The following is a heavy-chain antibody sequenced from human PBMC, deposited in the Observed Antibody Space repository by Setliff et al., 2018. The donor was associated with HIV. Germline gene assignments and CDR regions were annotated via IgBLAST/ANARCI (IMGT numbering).Heavy chain of an antibody. Sequence: SETLSLTCTVSGGSISSSSYYWGWIRQPPGKGLEWIGSIYHRGSTNYNPSLKSRVTISVDKSKNQFSLKLSSVTAADTAVYYCARDLAWPGYFEYWGQGTLVTVSS. CDR3: ARDLAWPGYFEY. J-gene: IGHJ4*02. V-gene: IGHV4-39*07. CDR2: IYHRGST. CDR1: GGSISSSSYY. D-gene: IGHD3-10*01.